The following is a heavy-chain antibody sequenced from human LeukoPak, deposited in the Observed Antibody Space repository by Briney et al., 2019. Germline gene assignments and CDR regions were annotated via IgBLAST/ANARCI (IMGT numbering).Heavy chain of an antibody. CDR1: GFTFSSYW. V-gene: IGHV3-7*01. CDR2: IKQDGSEK. Sequence: PGGSLRLSCAASGFTFSSYWMSWVRQAPGKGLEWVANIKQDGSEKYYVDSVKGRFTISRDNAKNSLYLQMNSLRAEDTAVYYCAREVRYSYGTTIFDYWGQGTLVTVSP. CDR3: AREVRYSYGTTIFDY. D-gene: IGHD5-18*01. J-gene: IGHJ4*02.